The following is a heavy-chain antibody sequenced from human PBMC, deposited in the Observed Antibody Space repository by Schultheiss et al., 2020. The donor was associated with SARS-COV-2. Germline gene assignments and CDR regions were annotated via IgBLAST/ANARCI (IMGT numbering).Heavy chain of an antibody. CDR3: AKDWVRDGHYTIDS. Sequence: GESLKISCAASGFTFSSYAMHWVRQAPGKGLEYVSAISSNGGSTYYADSVKGRFTISRDNTKNSLFLQMSSLRAEDTAVYYCAKDWVRDGHYTIDSWGQGTLVTVSS. J-gene: IGHJ4*02. CDR2: ISSNGGST. V-gene: IGHV3-64D*06. D-gene: IGHD5-24*01. CDR1: GFTFSSYA.